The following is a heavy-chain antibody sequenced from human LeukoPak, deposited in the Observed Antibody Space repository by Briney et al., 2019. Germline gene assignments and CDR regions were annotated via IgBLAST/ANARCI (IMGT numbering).Heavy chain of an antibody. CDR1: GGSISSGDYY. J-gene: IGHJ4*02. D-gene: IGHD2-21*02. Sequence: PSETLPVTCTVSGGSISSGDYYWSWIRQPPGKGLEWIGNIYYSGSTYYNPSLKSRVTISVDTSKNQFSLKLSSVTAADTAVYYCARDNGDCAYFDYWGEGTRDTLSS. CDR3: ARDNGDCAYFDY. V-gene: IGHV4-30-4*01. CDR2: IYYSGST.